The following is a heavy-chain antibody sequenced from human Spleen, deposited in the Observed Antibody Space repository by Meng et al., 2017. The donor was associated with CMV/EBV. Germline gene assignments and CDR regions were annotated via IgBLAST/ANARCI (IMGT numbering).Heavy chain of an antibody. CDR3: TKGGGERVTFDAMDV. CDR1: GFTFDDFA. Sequence: GGSLRLSCTASGFTFDDFAMHWVRQTPGEGLEWVSGISGNTGFIGYADSVKGRFTISRGNAKKTLSLQINILRAEDTALYYCTKGGGERVTFDAMDVWGQGTTVTVSS. V-gene: IGHV3-9*01. D-gene: IGHD2-21*02. CDR2: ISGNTGFI. J-gene: IGHJ6*02.